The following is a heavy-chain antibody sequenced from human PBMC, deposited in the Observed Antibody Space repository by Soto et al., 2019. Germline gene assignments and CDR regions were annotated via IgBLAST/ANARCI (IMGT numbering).Heavy chain of an antibody. D-gene: IGHD3-10*01. CDR3: ARVSGSYYDGIDV. CDR2: IYHRGST. CDR1: GGSISSSYW. J-gene: IGHJ6*02. V-gene: IGHV4-4*02. Sequence: QVQLQESGPGLVKPSGTLSLTCAVSGGSISSSYWWSWVRQPPGKGLEWIGEIYHRGSTNYNPSLKRQVTIAVDRSKHRLSLKLSSVTAADTAVYSCARVSGSYYDGIDVWGQGTTFTVSS.